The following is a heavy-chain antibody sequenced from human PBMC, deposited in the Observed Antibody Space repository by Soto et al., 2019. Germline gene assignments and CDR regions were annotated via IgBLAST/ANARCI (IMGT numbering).Heavy chain of an antibody. CDR2: IYYSGST. Sequence: TLSLTCTVSGGSISSGGYYWSWIRQHPGKGLEWIGYIYYSGSTYYNPSLKSRVTISVDTSKNQFSLKLSSVTAADTAVYYCAASRKICSGGSCYPYYFDYWGQGTLVTVSS. D-gene: IGHD2-15*01. CDR3: AASRKICSGGSCYPYYFDY. V-gene: IGHV4-31*03. CDR1: GGSISSGGYY. J-gene: IGHJ4*02.